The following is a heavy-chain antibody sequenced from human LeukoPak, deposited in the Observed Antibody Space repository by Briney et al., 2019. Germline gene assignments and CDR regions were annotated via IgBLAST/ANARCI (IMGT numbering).Heavy chain of an antibody. Sequence: QAGGSLKLSCVGSGFTFAKYAMTWVREAPGKGLEWVSVISGSGNVTYYAESVKGRFTISRDNYKRTLYLQMNSLRADDTAIYYCAKDRAGANWGQGTLVLVSS. V-gene: IGHV3-23*01. CDR3: AKDRAGAN. CDR2: ISGSGNVT. CDR1: GFTFAKYA. J-gene: IGHJ4*02.